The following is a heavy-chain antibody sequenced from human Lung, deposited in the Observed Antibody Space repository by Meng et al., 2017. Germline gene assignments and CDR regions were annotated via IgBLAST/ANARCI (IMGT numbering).Heavy chain of an antibody. V-gene: IGHV1-69*10. D-gene: IGHD2/OR15-2a*01. CDR1: GGSFSTYT. CDR3: ARGRGNQPLFDF. Sequence: QVQLVQSGAEGKKPGSSVKVACKTSGGSFSTYTFSWVRQAPGQGLEWMGGIIPVLNKAKSAPRFQDRVTFTADETTTTAYMELSSLTFEDTAVYFCARGRGNQPLFDFWGQGTLVTVSS. J-gene: IGHJ4*02. CDR2: IIPVLNKA.